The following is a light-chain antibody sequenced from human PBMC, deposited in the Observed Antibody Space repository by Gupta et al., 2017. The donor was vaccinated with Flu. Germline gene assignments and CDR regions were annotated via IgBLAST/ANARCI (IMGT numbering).Light chain of an antibody. V-gene: IGLV7-46*01. CDR3: WLSYSGDGV. J-gene: IGLJ3*02. Sequence: QAVLPQAPSLTVSPGGTVTLTRGSSAGAVTSGHSPYWFQQKPGQPPGALIYDTSTKHSGKPARFSGSRQGGKAALTLSGAQHEDEAEYYGWLSYSGDGVFGGGTKLTVL. CDR1: AGAVTSGHS. CDR2: DTS.